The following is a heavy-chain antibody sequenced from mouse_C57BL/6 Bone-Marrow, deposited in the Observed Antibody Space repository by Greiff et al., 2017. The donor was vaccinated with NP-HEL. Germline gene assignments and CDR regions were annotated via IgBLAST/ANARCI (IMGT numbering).Heavy chain of an antibody. Sequence: VQLQQSGPGLVAPSQSLSITCTVSGFSLTSYGVHWVRQPPGKGLEWLVVIWSDGSTTYNSALKSRLSISKDNSKSQVFLKMNSLQTDDTAMYYCARHTTVVAYYYAMDYWGQGTSVTVSS. D-gene: IGHD1-1*01. J-gene: IGHJ4*01. CDR2: IWSDGST. V-gene: IGHV2-6-1*01. CDR1: GFSLTSYG. CDR3: ARHTTVVAYYYAMDY.